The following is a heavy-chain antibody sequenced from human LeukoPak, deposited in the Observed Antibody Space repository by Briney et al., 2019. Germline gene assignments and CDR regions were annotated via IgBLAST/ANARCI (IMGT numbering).Heavy chain of an antibody. D-gene: IGHD1-20*01. J-gene: IGHJ3*02. V-gene: IGHV1-2*04. Sequence: ASVKVSCKASGYTFTGYYMHWVRQAPGQGLEWMGWINPNSGGTNFAQKFQGWVTMTRDTSISTAYMELSRLRSDDTAVYYCARGGITGTTRGPTRLNDAFDIWGQGTMVTVSS. CDR1: GYTFTGYY. CDR3: ARGGITGTTRGPTRLNDAFDI. CDR2: INPNSGGT.